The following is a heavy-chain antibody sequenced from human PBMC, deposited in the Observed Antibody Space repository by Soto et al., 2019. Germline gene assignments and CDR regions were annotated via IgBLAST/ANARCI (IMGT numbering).Heavy chain of an antibody. J-gene: IGHJ6*02. CDR3: ARDKGGVAAAGEYYYYGMDV. V-gene: IGHV1-69*13. D-gene: IGHD6-13*01. CDR2: IIPIFGTA. Sequence: ASVKVSCKASGGTFSSYAISWVRQAPGQGLEWMGGIIPIFGTANYAQKFQGRVTITADESTSTAYMELSSLRSEDTAVYYCARDKGGVAAAGEYYYYGMDVWGQGTTVTVSS. CDR1: GGTFSSYA.